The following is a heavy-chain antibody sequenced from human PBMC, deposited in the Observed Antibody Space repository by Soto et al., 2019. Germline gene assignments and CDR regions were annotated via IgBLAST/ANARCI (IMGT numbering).Heavy chain of an antibody. CDR1: GYSFTGYY. V-gene: IGHV1-2*04. Sequence: QVQLVQYGAEVKKPGASVKVSCKASGYSFTGYYMHWVRQARGQGLEWMGWINPNSGSTNYAQKFQGWVTMTRATSISTAYMELSRLRSDDTAVYYSASAPRTSSGYPQYYFDYWGQGTLVTVSS. CDR2: INPNSGST. J-gene: IGHJ4*02. CDR3: ASAPRTSSGYPQYYFDY. D-gene: IGHD3-22*01.